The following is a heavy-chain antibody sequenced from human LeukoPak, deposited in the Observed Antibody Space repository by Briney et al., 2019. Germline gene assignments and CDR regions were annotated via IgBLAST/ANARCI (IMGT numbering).Heavy chain of an antibody. CDR2: IYTSGST. CDR1: GGSISSGSYY. J-gene: IGHJ6*03. V-gene: IGHV4-61*02. Sequence: SETLSLTCTVSGGSISSGSYYWSWIRQPAGKGLEWIGRIYTSGSTNYNPSLKSRVTISVDTSKNQFSLKLSSVTAADTAVYYCARAPLYCYYMDVWGKGTTVTVSS. CDR3: ARAPLYCYYMDV.